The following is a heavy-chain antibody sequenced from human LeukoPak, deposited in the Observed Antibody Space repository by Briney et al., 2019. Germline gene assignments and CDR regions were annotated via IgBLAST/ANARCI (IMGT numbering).Heavy chain of an antibody. CDR2: ISGSAVST. V-gene: IGHV3-23*01. D-gene: IGHD1-14*01. CDR3: AKPARTDYADY. CDR1: GLTFSTYG. Sequence: GGSLRLSCAASGLTFSTYGMTWVRQAPGKGLEWVSAISGSAVSTFYADSVKGRFTISRDNSKNTLYLQMNSLRAEDTAVYYCAKPARTDYADYWGQGTLVTVSS. J-gene: IGHJ4*02.